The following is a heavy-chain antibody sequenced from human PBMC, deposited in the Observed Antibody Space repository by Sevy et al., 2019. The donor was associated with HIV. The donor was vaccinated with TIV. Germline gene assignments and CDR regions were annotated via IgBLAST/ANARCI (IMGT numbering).Heavy chain of an antibody. D-gene: IGHD6-19*01. Sequence: GGSLRLSCEASGFIFNVYNMNWVRQAPGKGLEWVSSISTVSTYIDYADSVKGRFTISRDNAKNLLFLQMNNLRAEDTAVYYCTREDGCNHGYNWFDPWGQGTLVTVSS. CDR2: ISTVSTYI. CDR1: GFIFNVYN. J-gene: IGHJ5*02. V-gene: IGHV3-21*01. CDR3: TREDGCNHGYNWFDP.